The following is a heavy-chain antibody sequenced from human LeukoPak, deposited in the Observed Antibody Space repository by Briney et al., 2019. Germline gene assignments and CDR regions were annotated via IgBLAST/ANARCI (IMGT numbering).Heavy chain of an antibody. J-gene: IGHJ4*02. CDR1: GFIFSDAW. CDR3: TTLIAVPGVDY. Sequence: GGSLRLSCAASGFIFSDAWMSWVRQAPGKGLEWVGRIKRKSDGGTIDYAAPVKGRFSISRDDSKNTLYLQMNSLKTEDTAIYYCTTLIAVPGVDYWGQGTLVTASS. D-gene: IGHD6-19*01. CDR2: IKRKSDGGTI. V-gene: IGHV3-15*01.